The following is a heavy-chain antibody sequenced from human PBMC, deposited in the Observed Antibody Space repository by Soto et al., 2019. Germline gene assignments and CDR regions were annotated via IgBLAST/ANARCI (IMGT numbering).Heavy chain of an antibody. D-gene: IGHD1-1*01. CDR1: GGTFSDFT. CDR3: ARNGTLTGYSYGMDV. V-gene: IGHV1-69*13. J-gene: IGHJ6*02. CDR2: IIPIFDTA. Sequence: AASVKVSCKASGGTFSDFTINWVRQAPGQRLEWMGGIIPIFDTANYAENFQGRVTITADESTSTSFMEVSSLRSEDTAVYYCARNGTLTGYSYGMDVWGQGTMVTVSS.